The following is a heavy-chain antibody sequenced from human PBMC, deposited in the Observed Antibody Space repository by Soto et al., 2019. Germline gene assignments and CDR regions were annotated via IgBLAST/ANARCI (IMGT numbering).Heavy chain of an antibody. CDR2: IYHSGST. CDR1: GGSISSGDYY. CDR3: ARFDYYDSHPFDY. D-gene: IGHD3-22*01. V-gene: IGHV4-30-4*01. J-gene: IGHJ4*02. Sequence: SETLSLTCTVSGGSISSGDYYWSWIRQPPGKGLEWIGYIYHSGSTYYNPSLKSRVTISVDTSKNQFSLKLSSVTAADTAVYYCARFDYYDSHPFDYWGQGTLVTVSS.